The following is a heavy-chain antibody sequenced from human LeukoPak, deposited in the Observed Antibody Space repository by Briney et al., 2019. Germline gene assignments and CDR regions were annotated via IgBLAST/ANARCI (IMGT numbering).Heavy chain of an antibody. V-gene: IGHV3-30*14. J-gene: IGHJ3*02. CDR1: GFTFSSYA. CDR3: ARDIGPSSGWIDAFDI. CDR2: ISYDGSNK. D-gene: IGHD6-19*01. Sequence: GGSLRLSCAASGFTFSSYAMHWVRQAPGKGLEWVAVISYDGSNKYYADSVKGRFTISRDNSKNTLYLQMGSLRAEDMAVYYCARDIGPSSGWIDAFDIWGQGTMVTVSS.